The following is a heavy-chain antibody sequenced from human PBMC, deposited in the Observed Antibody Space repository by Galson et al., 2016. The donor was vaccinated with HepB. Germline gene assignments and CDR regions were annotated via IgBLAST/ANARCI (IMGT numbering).Heavy chain of an antibody. CDR2: INWNGGTT. Sequence: SLRLSCAASGFTFSSYGMHWVRQVPGKGLEWVSGINWNGGTTNYEDSVKGRFTISRDNAKNSLYLQMNSLRAGDTALYYCAKSSGYYFVDSFDMWGQGTMVTVSS. J-gene: IGHJ3*02. CDR1: GFTFSSYG. V-gene: IGHV3-20*04. D-gene: IGHD3-22*01. CDR3: AKSSGYYFVDSFDM.